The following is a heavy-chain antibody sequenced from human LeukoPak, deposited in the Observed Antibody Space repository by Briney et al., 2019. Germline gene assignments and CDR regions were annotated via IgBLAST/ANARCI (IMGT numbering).Heavy chain of an antibody. CDR1: GYTFTGYY. CDR2: INPNSGGT. J-gene: IGHJ5*02. CDR3: ARAPPFYYYDSSGYQWWFDL. D-gene: IGHD3-22*01. Sequence: ASVKVSCKASGYTFTGYYMHWVRQAPGQGLEWMGWINPNSGGTNYAQKFQGRVTMTRDTSISTAYMELSRLRSDDTAVYYCARAPPFYYYDSSGYQWWFDLWGQGTLVTVSS. V-gene: IGHV1-2*02.